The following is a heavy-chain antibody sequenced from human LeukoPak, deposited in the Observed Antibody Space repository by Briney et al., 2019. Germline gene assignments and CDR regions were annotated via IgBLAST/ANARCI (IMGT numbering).Heavy chain of an antibody. J-gene: IGHJ4*02. CDR1: GFTFSIHS. D-gene: IGHD3-10*01. V-gene: IGHV3-48*02. CDR3: ARRHGSEFYYFDY. Sequence: GGSLRLSCAASGFTFSIHSMNWVRQAPGKGLEWVSYISTSGSTIYYADSVKGRFTISGDNAKNSLYLQMNSLRDEDTAVYYCARRHGSEFYYFDYWGQGTLVTVSS. CDR2: ISTSGSTI.